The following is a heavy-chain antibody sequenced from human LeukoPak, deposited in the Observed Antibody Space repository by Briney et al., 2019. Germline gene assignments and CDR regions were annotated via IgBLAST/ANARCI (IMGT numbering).Heavy chain of an antibody. D-gene: IGHD6-13*01. CDR3: ARGGSAIAAAGRQDWSDP. V-gene: IGHV1-8*03. CDR1: GYTFTSYD. J-gene: IGHJ5*02. CDR2: MNPNSGNT. Sequence: ASVKVSCKASGYTFTSYDINWVRQATGQGLEWMGWMNPNSGNTGYAQKFQGRVTITRNTSISTAYMELSSLRSEDTAVYYCARGGSAIAAAGRQDWSDPWGQGTLVTVSS.